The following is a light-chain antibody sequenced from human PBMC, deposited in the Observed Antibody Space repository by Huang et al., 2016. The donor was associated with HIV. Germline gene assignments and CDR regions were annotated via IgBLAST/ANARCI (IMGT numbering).Light chain of an antibody. CDR1: RSVNRSY. V-gene: IGKV3-20*01. CDR3: QEYGSS. J-gene: IGKJ1*01. CDR2: GTS. Sequence: EIVLTQSPGTLSLSPGERATLSCRASRSVNRSYLAWYQQKPGQAPRLLIYGTSSRATGIPDRFSGSGSGTDFTLTIRRLEPEDFAVYYCQEYGSSFDQGTQVEIK.